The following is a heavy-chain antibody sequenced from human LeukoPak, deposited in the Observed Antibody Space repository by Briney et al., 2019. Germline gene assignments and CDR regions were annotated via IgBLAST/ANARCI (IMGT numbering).Heavy chain of an antibody. V-gene: IGHV4-59*08. Sequence: SETPSLTCTVPGGSVSSYYWSWIRQPPGKGLEWIAYIYYSGSTKYNPSLKSRVTISLDRSKNQFSLKRRSVTAADTAVYYCARLQVHCGGDCYTRWFDPWGQGTLVTVSS. CDR2: IYYSGST. CDR3: ARLQVHCGGDCYTRWFDP. CDR1: GGSVSSYY. J-gene: IGHJ5*02. D-gene: IGHD2-21*02.